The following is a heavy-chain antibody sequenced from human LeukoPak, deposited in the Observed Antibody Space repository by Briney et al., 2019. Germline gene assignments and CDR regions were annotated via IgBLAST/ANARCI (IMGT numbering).Heavy chain of an antibody. J-gene: IGHJ4*02. CDR1: GGSISSNSYY. CDR2: IYYSGSS. D-gene: IGHD4-17*01. V-gene: IGHV4-39*07. Sequence: SETLSLTCTVSGGSISSNSYYWAWIRQPPGKGLEWIGSIYYSGSSYYNPSLRSRVAMSIDTFRNQFSLQLSSVSAADTAVYYCARGGGDYDFDYWGQGTLVTVSS. CDR3: ARGGGDYDFDY.